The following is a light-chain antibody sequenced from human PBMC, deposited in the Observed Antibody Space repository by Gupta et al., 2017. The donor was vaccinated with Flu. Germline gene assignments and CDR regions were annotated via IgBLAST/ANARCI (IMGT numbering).Light chain of an antibody. J-gene: IGKJ2*01. CDR3: QQYGGSPPNT. CDR2: DAS. Sequence: EIVLTQSPVTLSLSPGERATLSCRASQSVSSSNLAWYQQKPGQAPRLLIYDASSRATGTPDTFSGSGSGTDFTLTISRLEPEDFAVYYCQQYGGSPPNTFGQGTKLEIK. CDR1: QSVSSSN. V-gene: IGKV3-20*01.